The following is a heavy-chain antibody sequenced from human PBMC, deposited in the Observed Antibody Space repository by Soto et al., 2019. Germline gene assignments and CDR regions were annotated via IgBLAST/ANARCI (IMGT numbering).Heavy chain of an antibody. V-gene: IGHV1-3*01. J-gene: IGHJ4*02. CDR1: GYIFTSYV. Sequence: QVQLVQSGAEVKKPGASVKVSCKASGYIFTSYVMEWVRQAPGQRLEWVGWINAGNGNTKYSQKFQGRVTITRDTSANTAYMELSSLRSEDTAVYYCARSAPPIDYWGQGILVTVSS. CDR2: INAGNGNT. CDR3: ARSAPPIDY.